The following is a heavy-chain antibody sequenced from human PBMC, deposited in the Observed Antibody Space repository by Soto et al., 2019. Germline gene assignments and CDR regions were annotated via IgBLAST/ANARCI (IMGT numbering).Heavy chain of an antibody. V-gene: IGHV1-3*01. CDR1: GYTFTSYA. Sequence: QVQLVQSGAEVKKPGASVKVSCKASGYTFTSYAMHWVRQAPGQRLEWMGWINAGNGNTKYSQKFQGRVTITRDTSASTAYMELSSLRSEDTAVYYCASWAMAAAGSSYYYYYGMDVWGQGTTGTVSS. D-gene: IGHD6-13*01. J-gene: IGHJ6*02. CDR2: INAGNGNT. CDR3: ASWAMAAAGSSYYYYYGMDV.